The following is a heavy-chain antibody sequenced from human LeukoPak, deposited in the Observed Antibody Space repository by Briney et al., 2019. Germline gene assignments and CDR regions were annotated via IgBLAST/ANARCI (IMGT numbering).Heavy chain of an antibody. V-gene: IGHV4-59*01. D-gene: IGHD3-22*01. CDR1: GGSISSYY. CDR2: IYYSGST. Sequence: SETLSLTCTVSGGSISSYYWSWIRQPPGKGLEWIGYIYYSGSTNYNPSPKSRVTISVDTSKNQFSLKLSSVTAADTAVYYCAKDLYDSNAYFLGNDYWGQGTLVTVSS. J-gene: IGHJ4*02. CDR3: AKDLYDSNAYFLGNDY.